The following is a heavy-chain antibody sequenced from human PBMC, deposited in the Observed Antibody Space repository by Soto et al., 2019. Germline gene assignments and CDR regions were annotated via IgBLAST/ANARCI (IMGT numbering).Heavy chain of an antibody. Sequence: GGSLRLSCAASGFTFSSYGMHWVRQAPGKGLEWVAVISYDGSNKYYADSVKGRFTISRDNSKNTLYLQMNSLRAEDTAVYYCAILRFLEWLSSDVRYYFDYWGQGTLVTVSS. V-gene: IGHV3-30*03. J-gene: IGHJ4*02. CDR3: AILRFLEWLSSDVRYYFDY. D-gene: IGHD3-3*01. CDR1: GFTFSSYG. CDR2: ISYDGSNK.